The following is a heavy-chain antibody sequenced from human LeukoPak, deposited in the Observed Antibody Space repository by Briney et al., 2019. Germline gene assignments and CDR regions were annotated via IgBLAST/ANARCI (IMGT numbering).Heavy chain of an antibody. D-gene: IGHD3-22*01. CDR1: GFTFSTYW. CDR2: INSDGSST. V-gene: IGHV3-74*01. Sequence: GGSLRPSCVASGFTFSTYWMHWVRQAPGKGLVWVSRINSDGSSTTYADSVKGRFTISRDNAKNSLSLQVNSLSAEDTAVYYCARSRSGYYEDYWGQGTLVTVSS. J-gene: IGHJ4*02. CDR3: ARSRSGYYEDY.